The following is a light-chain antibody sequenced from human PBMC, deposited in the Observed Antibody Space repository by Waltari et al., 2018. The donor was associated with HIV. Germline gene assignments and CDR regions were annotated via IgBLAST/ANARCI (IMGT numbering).Light chain of an antibody. V-gene: IGKV1-39*01. CDR3: HQSYTSPT. CDR2: SAP. CDR1: QYINTY. Sequence: DSQMTQSPSSMSASIGDRVTITCRASQYINTYLNWCKQKPGKGPMALIFSAPTLQIRVPSRFTGSGSGSDFTLTIASLQPEDFCTYFCHQSYTSPTFGPGTTVDLK. J-gene: IGKJ3*01.